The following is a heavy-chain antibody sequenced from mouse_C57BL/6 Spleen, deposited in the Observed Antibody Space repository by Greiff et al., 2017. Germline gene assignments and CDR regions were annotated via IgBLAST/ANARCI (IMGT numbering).Heavy chain of an antibody. V-gene: IGHV1-81*01. CDR1: GYTFTSYG. CDR2: IYPRSGNT. D-gene: IGHD3-2*02. Sequence: VQLQESGAELARPGASVKLSCKASGYTFTSYGISWVKQRTGQGLEWIGEIYPRSGNTYYNEKFKGKATLTADKSSSTAYMELRSLTSEDSAVYFCASPEGSGIWFAYWGQGTLVTVSA. J-gene: IGHJ3*01. CDR3: ASPEGSGIWFAY.